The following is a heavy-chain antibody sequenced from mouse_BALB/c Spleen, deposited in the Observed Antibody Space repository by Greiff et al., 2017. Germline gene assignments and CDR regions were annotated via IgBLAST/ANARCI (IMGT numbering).Heavy chain of an antibody. D-gene: IGHD2-1*01. V-gene: IGHV5-4*02. CDR3: ARASYGNRYYYAMDY. CDR1: GFTFSDYY. Sequence: EVKVVESGGGLVKPGGSLKLSCAASGFTFSDYYMYWVRQTPEKRLEWVATISDGGSYTYYPDSVKGRFTISRDNAKNNLYLQMSSLKSEDTAMYYCARASYGNRYYYAMDYWGQGTSVTVSS. J-gene: IGHJ4*01. CDR2: ISDGGSYT.